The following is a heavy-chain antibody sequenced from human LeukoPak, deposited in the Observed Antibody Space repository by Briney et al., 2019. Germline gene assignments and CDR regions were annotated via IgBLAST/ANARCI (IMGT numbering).Heavy chain of an antibody. Sequence: ASVKVSFKASGYTFTSYGISWVRQAPGQGLEWMGWISAYNGNTNYAQKLQGRVTMTTDTSTSTAYLELRSLRSDDTAVYYCARRHLGYCSGGSCYSESLGNYYYYYYMDVWGKGTTVTVSS. CDR3: ARRHLGYCSGGSCYSESLGNYYYYYYMDV. D-gene: IGHD2-15*01. V-gene: IGHV1-18*01. CDR1: GYTFTSYG. CDR2: ISAYNGNT. J-gene: IGHJ6*03.